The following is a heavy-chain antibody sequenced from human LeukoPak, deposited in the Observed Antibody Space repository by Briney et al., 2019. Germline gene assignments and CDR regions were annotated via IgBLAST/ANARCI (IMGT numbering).Heavy chain of an antibody. CDR1: GGSISSGGYY. D-gene: IGHD5-12*01. CDR2: IYHSGST. Sequence: SETLSLTCTVSGGSISSGGYYWSWIRQPPGKGLEWIGYIYHSGSTYYNPSLKSRVTISVDRSKNQFSLKLSSVTAADTAVYYCARDSGYDSDLDYWGQGTLVTVSS. CDR3: ARDSGYDSDLDY. V-gene: IGHV4-30-2*01. J-gene: IGHJ4*02.